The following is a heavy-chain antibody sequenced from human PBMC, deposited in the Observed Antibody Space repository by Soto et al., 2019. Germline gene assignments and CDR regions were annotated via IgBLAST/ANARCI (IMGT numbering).Heavy chain of an antibody. Sequence: QVQLVQSGAEVKKPGSSVKVSCKASGGTFSSYTISWVRQAPGQGLEWMGRIIPILGIANYAQKFQGRVTITADKSTITAYMELSSLRSEDTAVYYCARDLTGGQDNWFDPWGQGTLVTVSS. CDR2: IIPILGIA. CDR3: ARDLTGGQDNWFDP. D-gene: IGHD3-9*01. J-gene: IGHJ5*02. CDR1: GGTFSSYT. V-gene: IGHV1-69*08.